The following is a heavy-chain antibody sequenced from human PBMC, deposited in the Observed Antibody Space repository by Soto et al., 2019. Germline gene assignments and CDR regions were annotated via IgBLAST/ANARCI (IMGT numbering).Heavy chain of an antibody. CDR3: ARGSRGYPTRGHMDV. Sequence: EVQLVESGGGLVKPGGSLRLSCAASGFTFSSYGMNWVRQAPGKGLEWVSSISSSSSYIYYADSVKGRFTISRDNAKNSLYLQMNSLRAEDTAVYYCARGSRGYPTRGHMDVWGKGTTVTVSS. CDR2: ISSSSSYI. D-gene: IGHD2-15*01. V-gene: IGHV3-21*01. J-gene: IGHJ6*03. CDR1: GFTFSSYG.